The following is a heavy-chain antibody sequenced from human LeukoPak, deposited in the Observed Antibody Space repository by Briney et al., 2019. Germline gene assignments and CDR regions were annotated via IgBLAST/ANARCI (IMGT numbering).Heavy chain of an antibody. V-gene: IGHV5-51*01. CDR3: TRHGVSSSWYSTYYYYGMDV. Sequence: GESLKISCKGSGYSFTSYWIGWVRQMPGKGLEWMGIIYPCDSDTRYSPSFQGQVTISADKSISTAYLQWSSLKASDTAMYYCTRHGVSSSWYSTYYYYGMDVWGQGTTVTVSS. CDR2: IYPCDSDT. D-gene: IGHD6-13*01. J-gene: IGHJ6*02. CDR1: GYSFTSYW.